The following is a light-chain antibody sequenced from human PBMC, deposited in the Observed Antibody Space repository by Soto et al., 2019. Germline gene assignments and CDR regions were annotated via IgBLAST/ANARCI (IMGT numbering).Light chain of an antibody. V-gene: IGKV3-20*01. CDR3: YQYYSSPHT. Sequence: EIVLTQSPGTLSLSPGETATLSCRTSQTISRDDLAWYQQRPGQAPRLLVSATSRRATGIPDRFNGYGSGTYFTLTISSLEPEDFGVYYCYQYYSSPHTFGPGTRVDIK. J-gene: IGKJ3*01. CDR2: ATS. CDR1: QTISRDD.